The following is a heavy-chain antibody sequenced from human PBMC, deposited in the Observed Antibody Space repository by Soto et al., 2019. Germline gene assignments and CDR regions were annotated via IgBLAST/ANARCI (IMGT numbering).Heavy chain of an antibody. J-gene: IGHJ4*02. Sequence: SETLSLTCTVARRSISRYYWSWIRQPPGKGLEWIGYIYFSGSTNYNPSLKSRVTISVDTSKNQFSLKLNSVTAADTAVYYCAGGTDGKKVAYWGQGTLVTVS. CDR2: IYFSGST. CDR3: AGGTDGKKVAY. V-gene: IGHV4-59*08. CDR1: RRSISRYY. D-gene: IGHD5-12*01.